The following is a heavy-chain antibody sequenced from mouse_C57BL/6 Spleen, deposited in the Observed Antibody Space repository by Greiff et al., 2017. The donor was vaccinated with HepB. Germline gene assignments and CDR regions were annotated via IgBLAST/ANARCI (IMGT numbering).Heavy chain of an antibody. D-gene: IGHD1-1*01. J-gene: IGHJ3*01. CDR3: ARVYGSSSAWFAY. V-gene: IGHV1-39*01. Sequence: EVKLVESGPELVKPGASVKISCKASGYSFTDYNMNWVKQSNGKSLEWIGVINPNYGTTSYNQKFKGKATLTVDQSSSTAYMQLNSLTSEDSAVYYCARVYGSSSAWFAYWGQGTLVTVSA. CDR1: GYSFTDYN. CDR2: INPNYGTT.